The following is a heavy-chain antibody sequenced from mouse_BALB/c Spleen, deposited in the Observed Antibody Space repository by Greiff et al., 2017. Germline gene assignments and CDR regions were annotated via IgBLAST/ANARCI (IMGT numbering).Heavy chain of an antibody. CDR3: ARIDSSGAWFAY. J-gene: IGHJ3*01. V-gene: IGHV8-11*01. D-gene: IGHD3-1*01. CDR1: GFSLSTYGIG. CDR2: IWWNDNK. Sequence: KESGPGILQPSQTLSLTCSFSGFSLSTYGIGVGWIRQPSGKGLEWLAHIWWNDNKYYNTALKSRLTISKDTSNNQVFLKIASVDTADTATYYCARIDSSGAWFAYWGQGTLVTVSA.